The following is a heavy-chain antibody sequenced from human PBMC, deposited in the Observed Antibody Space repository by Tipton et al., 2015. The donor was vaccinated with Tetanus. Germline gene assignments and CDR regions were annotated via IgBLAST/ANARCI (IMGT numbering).Heavy chain of an antibody. D-gene: IGHD6-19*01. CDR3: ARDMRYSSPASPPPFDH. J-gene: IGHJ4*02. CDR2: IWYDGNNK. Sequence: SLRLSCAASGFTFNSYAMHWVRHIPGKGLEWGAVIWYDGNNKYYADSVKGRFTISRDNSKNIMYLQMNNLRADDTALYYCARDMRYSSPASPPPFDHWGQGTLVTVSS. V-gene: IGHV3-33*01. CDR1: GFTFNSYA.